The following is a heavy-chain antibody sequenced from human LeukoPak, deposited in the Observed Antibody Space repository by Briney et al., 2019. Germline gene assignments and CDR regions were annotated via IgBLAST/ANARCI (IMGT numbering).Heavy chain of an antibody. V-gene: IGHV3-9*03. D-gene: IGHD6-19*01. CDR1: GFTFDNYA. Sequence: GGSLRLSCVASGFTFDNYAMNWVRQAPGRGLEWVSGISWNSGNIGYADSVKGRFTISRDNAENSLYLQMNSLRVEDMALYYRVRGSCYSGWERVYYRGPGTLVT. J-gene: IGHJ4*01. CDR3: VRGSCYSGWERVYY. CDR2: ISWNSGNI.